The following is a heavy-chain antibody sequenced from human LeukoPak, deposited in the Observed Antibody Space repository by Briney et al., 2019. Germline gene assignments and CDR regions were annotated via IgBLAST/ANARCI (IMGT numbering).Heavy chain of an antibody. CDR3: ARGYWAIFGPPYYFDY. CDR1: GGSISSGSYY. CDR2: IYTSGST. D-gene: IGHD3-3*01. J-gene: IGHJ4*02. V-gene: IGHV4-61*02. Sequence: SETLSLTCTVSGGSISSGSYYWSWIRQPAGKGLEWIGRIYTSGSTNYNPSLKSRVTISVDTSKNQFSLKLSSVTAADTAVYYCARGYWAIFGPPYYFDYWGQGTLVTVSS.